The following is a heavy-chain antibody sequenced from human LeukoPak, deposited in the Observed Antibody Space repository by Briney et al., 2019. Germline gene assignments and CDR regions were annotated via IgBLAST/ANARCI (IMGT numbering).Heavy chain of an antibody. J-gene: IGHJ4*02. Sequence: GASVKVSCKASGYTFTSYDTNWVRQATGQGLEWMGWMNPNSGNTGYAQKFQGRVTITRNTSISTAYMELSSLRSEDTAVYYCARVAQQLDHFDYWGQGTLVTVSS. CDR2: MNPNSGNT. CDR3: ARVAQQLDHFDY. V-gene: IGHV1-8*03. CDR1: GYTFTSYD. D-gene: IGHD6-13*01.